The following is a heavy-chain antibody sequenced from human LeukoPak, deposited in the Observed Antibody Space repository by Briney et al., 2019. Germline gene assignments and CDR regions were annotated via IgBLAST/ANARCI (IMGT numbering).Heavy chain of an antibody. CDR1: GYTFTSYG. CDR2: ISAYNGNT. Sequence: ASVKASCKASGYTFTSYGISWVRQAPGQGLEWMGWISAYNGNTNYAQKLQGRVTMTTDTSTSTAYMELRSLRSDDTAVYYCARDRKDGYSYGPYYYYGMDVWGQGTTVTVSS. J-gene: IGHJ6*02. D-gene: IGHD5-18*01. V-gene: IGHV1-18*01. CDR3: ARDRKDGYSYGPYYYYGMDV.